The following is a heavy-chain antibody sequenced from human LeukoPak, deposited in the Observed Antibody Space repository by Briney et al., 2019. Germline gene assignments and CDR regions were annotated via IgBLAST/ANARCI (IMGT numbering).Heavy chain of an antibody. Sequence: GRSLRLSCAASGFTFSSFGMHWVCQAPGKGLEWGAVIWYDASDRYYADSVKGRFTISRDNSKNTLFLQMNSLRDDDTAVYYCVRGVGVSRFNYFDPWGQGTLVVVSS. CDR2: IWYDASDR. J-gene: IGHJ5*02. CDR3: VRGVGVSRFNYFDP. V-gene: IGHV3-33*01. CDR1: GFTFSSFG. D-gene: IGHD5-24*01.